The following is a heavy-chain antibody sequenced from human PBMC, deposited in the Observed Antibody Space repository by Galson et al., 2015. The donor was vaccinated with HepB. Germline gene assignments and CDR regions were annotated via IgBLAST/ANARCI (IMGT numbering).Heavy chain of an antibody. CDR3: ARDSRFLEWLRGVDAFDI. Sequence: SLRLSCAASGFTFSSYWMSWVRQAPGKGLEWVANIKQDGSEKYYVDSVEGRFTISRDNAKNSLYLQMNSLRAEDTAVYYCARDSRFLEWLRGVDAFDIWGQGTMVTVSS. CDR1: GFTFSSYW. J-gene: IGHJ3*02. V-gene: IGHV3-7*01. CDR2: IKQDGSEK. D-gene: IGHD3-3*01.